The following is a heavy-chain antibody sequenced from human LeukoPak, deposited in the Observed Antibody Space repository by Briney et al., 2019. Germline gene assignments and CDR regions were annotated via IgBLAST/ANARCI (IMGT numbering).Heavy chain of an antibody. D-gene: IGHD4-11*01. V-gene: IGHV1-69*05. CDR1: GGTFSSHA. CDR2: IIPIFGTA. Sequence: SVKVSCKASGGTFSSHAISWVRQAPGQGLEWMGGIIPIFGTANYAQKFQGRVTITTDESTSTAYMELSSLRSEDTAVYYCARAMTTVTTTFDYWGQGTLVTVSS. CDR3: ARAMTTVTTTFDY. J-gene: IGHJ4*02.